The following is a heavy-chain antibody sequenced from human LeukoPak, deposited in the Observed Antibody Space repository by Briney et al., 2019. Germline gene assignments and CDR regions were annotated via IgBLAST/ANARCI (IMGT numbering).Heavy chain of an antibody. Sequence: GASVKVSCKASGHTFTSYDINWVRQATGQGLEWMGWMNPNSGNTGYAQKFQGRVTMTRNTSISTAYMELSSLRSEDTAVYYCARGRMVRGVTWWFDPWGQGTLVTVSS. CDR1: GHTFTSYD. V-gene: IGHV1-8*01. J-gene: IGHJ5*02. CDR3: ARGRMVRGVTWWFDP. D-gene: IGHD3-10*01. CDR2: MNPNSGNT.